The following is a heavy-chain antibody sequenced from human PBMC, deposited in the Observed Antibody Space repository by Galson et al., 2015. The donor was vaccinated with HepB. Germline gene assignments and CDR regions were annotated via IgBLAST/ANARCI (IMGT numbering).Heavy chain of an antibody. CDR1: GFTFSSYS. J-gene: IGHJ6*02. Sequence: SLRLSCAASGFTFSSYSMNWVRQAPGKGLEWVSYISSSSSTIYYADSVKGRFTISRDNAKNSLYLQMNSLRAEDTAVYYCARDGLKEWFGELLSRYYYYGMDVWGQGTTVTVSS. CDR3: ARDGLKEWFGELLSRYYYYGMDV. CDR2: ISSSSSTI. V-gene: IGHV3-48*01. D-gene: IGHD3-10*01.